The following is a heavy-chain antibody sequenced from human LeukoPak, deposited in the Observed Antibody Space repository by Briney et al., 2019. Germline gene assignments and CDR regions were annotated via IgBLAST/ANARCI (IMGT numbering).Heavy chain of an antibody. CDR2: ISSSSSTI. CDR1: GFTFSNYG. D-gene: IGHD2-15*01. J-gene: IGHJ4*02. CDR3: ARGSGSFDY. V-gene: IGHV3-48*04. Sequence: GGSLRLPCAASGFTFSNYGMNWVRQAPGKGLQWVSYISSSSSTIYYADSVKGRFTISRDNAKNSLYLQMNSLRAEDTAVYYCARGSGSFDYWGQGTLVTVSS.